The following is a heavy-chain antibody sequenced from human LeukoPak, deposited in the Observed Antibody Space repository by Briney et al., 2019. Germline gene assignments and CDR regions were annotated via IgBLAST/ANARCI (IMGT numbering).Heavy chain of an antibody. CDR1: GFTFDDYA. J-gene: IGHJ3*02. Sequence: GGSLRLSCAASGFTFDDYAMHWVRQAPGKGLEWVSGISWNSGSIGYADSVKGRFTISRDNAKNSLYLQMNSLRAEDTALYYCAKSLAQWELLDALDIWGQGTMVTVSS. V-gene: IGHV3-9*01. CDR3: AKSLAQWELLDALDI. D-gene: IGHD1-26*01. CDR2: ISWNSGSI.